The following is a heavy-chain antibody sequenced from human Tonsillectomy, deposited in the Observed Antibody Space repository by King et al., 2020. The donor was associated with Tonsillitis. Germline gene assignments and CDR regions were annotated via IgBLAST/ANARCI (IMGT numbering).Heavy chain of an antibody. J-gene: IGHJ4*02. CDR1: GFTFDDYA. Sequence: VQLVESGGGLVQPGRSLRLSCAASGFTFDDYATHWVRQAPGKGLEWVSGFSWNNGSIGYADSVKGRFTISRDNAKNSLYLQMNSLRAEDTALYYCAKDLGNWNDGGIDYWGQGTLVTVSS. CDR3: AKDLGNWNDGGIDY. D-gene: IGHD1-20*01. V-gene: IGHV3-9*01. CDR2: FSWNNGSI.